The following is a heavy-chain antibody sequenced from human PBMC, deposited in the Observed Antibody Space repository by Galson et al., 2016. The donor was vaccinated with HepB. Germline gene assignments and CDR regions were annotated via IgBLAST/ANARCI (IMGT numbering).Heavy chain of an antibody. CDR1: GFSFSSYG. CDR3: VQGSTAPAV. J-gene: IGHJ6*04. D-gene: IGHD1-26*01. V-gene: IGHV3-23*01. Sequence: SLRLSCAASGFSFSSYGMTWVRQAPGKGLEVVSSISRSGDSTDYADSGEGRFTISRDNSKNTLSLQMNSLRADDAAVYYCVQGSTAPAVWGKGTTVTVSS. CDR2: ISRSGDST.